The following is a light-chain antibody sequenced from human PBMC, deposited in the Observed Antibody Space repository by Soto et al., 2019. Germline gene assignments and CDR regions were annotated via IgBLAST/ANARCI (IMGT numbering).Light chain of an antibody. CDR2: GNT. V-gene: IGLV1-40*01. J-gene: IGLJ1*01. CDR3: QSYDDSLSVHYV. CDR1: SSNIGSTYD. Sequence: QPVLTQPPSVSGAPGQRVTISCTGSSSNIGSTYDVQWYQQLPGTAPKLLIHGNTNRPSGVPDRFSGSKSDTSASLAITGLQADDEADYYCQSYDDSLSVHYVFGTGTKVTVL.